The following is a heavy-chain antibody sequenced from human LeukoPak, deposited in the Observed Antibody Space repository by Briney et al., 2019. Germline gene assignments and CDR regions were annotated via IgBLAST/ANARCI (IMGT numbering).Heavy chain of an antibody. CDR3: ASRYCSGGTCYLN. CDR2: IYPVDSGT. J-gene: IGHJ4*02. V-gene: IGHV5-51*01. CDR1: GYSFTSYW. Sequence: GESLQISCKGSGYSFTSYWIGWVRQVAGKGLEWMGIIYPVDSGTKFSPSFQGQVTISADKSISTAYLQWSSLKASDTAMYYCASRYCSGGTCYLNWGRGTLVTSST. D-gene: IGHD2-15*01.